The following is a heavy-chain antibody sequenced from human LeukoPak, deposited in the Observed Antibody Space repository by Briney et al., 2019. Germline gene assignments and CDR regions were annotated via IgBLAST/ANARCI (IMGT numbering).Heavy chain of an antibody. J-gene: IGHJ6*03. V-gene: IGHV3-11*04. CDR2: LSSSGSTI. Sequence: GGSLRLSCAASGFTFSDYYMNWIRQAPGKGLGWVSYLSSSGSTIYYADSVKGRFTISRDNAKNSLYLQMNSLRAEDTAVYYCARDITPYYYMDVWGKGTTVTVSS. D-gene: IGHD3-10*01. CDR1: GFTFSDYY. CDR3: ARDITPYYYMDV.